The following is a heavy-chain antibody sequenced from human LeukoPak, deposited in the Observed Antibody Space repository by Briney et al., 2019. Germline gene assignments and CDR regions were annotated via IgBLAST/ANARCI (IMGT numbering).Heavy chain of an antibody. CDR1: GFTFSSYG. CDR2: ISYDGSNK. J-gene: IGHJ4*02. D-gene: IGHD3-3*01. CDR3: ACSYYDFWSGYHGDY. V-gene: IGHV3-30*03. Sequence: GGSLRLSCAASGFTFSSYGMHWVRQAPGKGLEWVAVISYDGSNKYYADSVKGRFTISRDNSKNTLYLQMNSLRAEDTAVYYCACSYYDFWSGYHGDYWGQGTLVTVSS.